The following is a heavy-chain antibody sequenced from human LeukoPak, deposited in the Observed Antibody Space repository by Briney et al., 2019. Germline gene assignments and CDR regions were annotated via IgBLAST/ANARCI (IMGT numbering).Heavy chain of an antibody. CDR1: GGTFSSYA. J-gene: IGHJ4*02. V-gene: IGHV1-69*05. Sequence: ASVKVSCKASGGTFSSYAISWVRQAPGQGLEWIGRIIPIFGTANYAQKFQGRVTITTDESTSTAYMELSSLRSEDTAVYYCARANLINDYGAIDYWGQGTLVTVSS. CDR3: ARANLINDYGAIDY. CDR2: IIPIFGTA. D-gene: IGHD4/OR15-4a*01.